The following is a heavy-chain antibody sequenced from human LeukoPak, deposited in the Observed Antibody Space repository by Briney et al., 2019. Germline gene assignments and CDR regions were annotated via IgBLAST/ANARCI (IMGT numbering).Heavy chain of an antibody. CDR2: IYHSGST. CDR3: ARVWEQWPTYDY. Sequence: SGTLSLTCTVSGGSISSSNWWSWVRPPPGKGLEWIGEIYHSGSTNYNPSLKSRVTISVDKSKNQFSLKLSSVTAADTAVYYCARVWEQWPTYDYWGQGTLVTVSS. CDR1: GGSISSSNW. V-gene: IGHV4-4*02. D-gene: IGHD6-19*01. J-gene: IGHJ4*02.